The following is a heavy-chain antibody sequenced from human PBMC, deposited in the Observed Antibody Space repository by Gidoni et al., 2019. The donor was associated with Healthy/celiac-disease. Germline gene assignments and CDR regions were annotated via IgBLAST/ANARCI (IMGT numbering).Heavy chain of an antibody. CDR2: IRSKANSYAT. CDR3: TRHGDDYGDLGVDY. D-gene: IGHD4-17*01. V-gene: IGHV3-73*02. J-gene: IGHJ4*02. CDR1: GFPFSGSA. Sequence: EVQLVESGGGLVQPGGSLKLSCAASGFPFSGSAMHWVRQASGKGLEWVGRIRSKANSYATAYAASVKGRFTISRDDSKNTAYLQMNSLKTEDTAVYYCTRHGDDYGDLGVDYWGQGTLVTVSS.